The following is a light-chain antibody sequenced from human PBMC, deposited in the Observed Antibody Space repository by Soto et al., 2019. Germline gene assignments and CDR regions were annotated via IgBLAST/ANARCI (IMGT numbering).Light chain of an antibody. CDR3: CSYVGSSILM. J-gene: IGLJ3*02. CDR1: SRDIGLYNL. Sequence: QSALTQPASVSGSPGQSITISCTGTSRDIGLYNLVSWYQQLPGKAPKLIIYEVNERPSGISDRFSGSKSGNTASLTISGRQDEDEADYYCCSYVGSSILMFGGGTKLTVL. V-gene: IGLV2-23*02. CDR2: EVN.